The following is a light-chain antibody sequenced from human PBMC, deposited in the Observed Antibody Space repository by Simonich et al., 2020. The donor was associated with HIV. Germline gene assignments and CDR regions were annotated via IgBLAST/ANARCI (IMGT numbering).Light chain of an antibody. CDR3: QQYNSYSYT. V-gene: IGKV1-5*03. CDR2: KAS. CDR1: QRISSW. J-gene: IGKJ2*01. Sequence: DLPMTQSPSPLSASVGDRVTIPCRASQRISSWLAWYQQKPGKAPKLLIYKASSLESGVPSRFSGSGSGTEFTLTISSLQPDDFATYYCQQYNSYSYTFGQGTKLEIK.